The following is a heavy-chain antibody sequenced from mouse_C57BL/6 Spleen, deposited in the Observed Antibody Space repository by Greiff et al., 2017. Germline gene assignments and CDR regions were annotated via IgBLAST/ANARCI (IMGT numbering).Heavy chain of an antibody. CDR1: GYAFSSYW. CDR3: AKSTTVVATRYFDV. CDR2: IYPGDGDT. V-gene: IGHV1-80*01. J-gene: IGHJ1*03. D-gene: IGHD1-1*01. Sequence: VQLQQSGAELVKPGASVTISCKASGYAFSSYWMNWVKQRPGKGIEWIGQIYPGDGDTNYNGKFKGKATLTADKSSSTAYMQLSSLTSEDSAVYFCAKSTTVVATRYFDVWGTGTTVTVSS.